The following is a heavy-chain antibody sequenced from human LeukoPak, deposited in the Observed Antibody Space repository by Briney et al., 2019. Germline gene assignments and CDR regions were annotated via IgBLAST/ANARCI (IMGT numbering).Heavy chain of an antibody. Sequence: GGSLRLSCAPSGFTFSSYAMSWVRQAPGKGREWVSTISGSGGSTYYADSVKGRFAISRDNSKNTLYLQMNSLSSEDTAVYYCAKDQETSGWYDFDYWGQGTLVTVSS. CDR2: ISGSGGST. CDR1: GFTFSSYA. CDR3: AKDQETSGWYDFDY. V-gene: IGHV3-23*01. D-gene: IGHD6-19*01. J-gene: IGHJ4*02.